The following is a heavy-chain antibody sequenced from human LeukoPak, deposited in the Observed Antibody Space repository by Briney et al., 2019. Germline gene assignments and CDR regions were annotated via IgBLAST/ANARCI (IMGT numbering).Heavy chain of an antibody. Sequence: ASVKVSCKVSGYTLTELSMHWVRQAPGKGLEWVGGFDPEDGETIYAQKFQGRVTMTEDTSTDTAYMELSSLRSEDTAVYYCARLLWFGELSNWEDYWGQGTLVTVSS. V-gene: IGHV1-24*01. CDR1: GYTLTELS. D-gene: IGHD3-10*01. CDR2: FDPEDGET. J-gene: IGHJ4*02. CDR3: ARLLWFGELSNWEDY.